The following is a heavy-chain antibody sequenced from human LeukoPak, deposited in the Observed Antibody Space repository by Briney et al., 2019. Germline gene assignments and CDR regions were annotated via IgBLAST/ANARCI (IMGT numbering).Heavy chain of an antibody. Sequence: SGTLSLTCAVSGGSISSSNCWSWVRQSPGRGLEWIGEIYHSGSINYNPSLKSRVTISVDKSKNQFSLNLSSVTAADTAMYYCASSGHTPPGAFDIWGQGTMVTVSS. D-gene: IGHD2-15*01. CDR2: IYHSGSI. CDR1: GGSISSSNC. V-gene: IGHV4-4*02. J-gene: IGHJ3*02. CDR3: ASSGHTPPGAFDI.